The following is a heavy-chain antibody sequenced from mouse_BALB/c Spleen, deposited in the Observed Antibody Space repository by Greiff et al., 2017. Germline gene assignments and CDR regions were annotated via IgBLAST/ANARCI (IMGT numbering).Heavy chain of an antibody. CDR1: GFNIKDTY. D-gene: IGHD1-1*01. CDR2: IDPANGNT. CDR3: AGDYYGSSPAWFAY. V-gene: IGHV14-3*02. J-gene: IGHJ3*01. Sequence: EVQLQQSGAELVKPGASVKLSCTASGFNIKDTYMHWVKQRPEQGLEWIGRIDPANGNTKYDPKFQGKATITADTSSNTAYLQLSSLTSEDTAVYYCAGDYYGSSPAWFAYWGQGTLVTVSA.